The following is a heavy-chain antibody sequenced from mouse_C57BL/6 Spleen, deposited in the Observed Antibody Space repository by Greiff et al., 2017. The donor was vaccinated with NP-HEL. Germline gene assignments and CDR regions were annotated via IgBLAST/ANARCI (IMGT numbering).Heavy chain of an antibody. J-gene: IGHJ3*01. CDR1: GYAFSSSW. D-gene: IGHD2-2*01. Sequence: QVHVKQSGPELVKPGASVKISCKASGYAFSSSWMNWVKQRPGKGLEWIGRIYPGDGDTNYNGKFKGKATLTADKSSSTAYMQLSSLTSEDSAVYFCASEYGYDEAWFAYWGQGTLVTVSA. CDR3: ASEYGYDEAWFAY. V-gene: IGHV1-82*01. CDR2: IYPGDGDT.